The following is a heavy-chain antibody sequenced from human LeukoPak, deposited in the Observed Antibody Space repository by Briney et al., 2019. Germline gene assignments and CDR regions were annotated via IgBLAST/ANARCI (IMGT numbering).Heavy chain of an antibody. CDR2: INPNSGGT. Sequence: ASVKVSCKASGYTFTGYYMHWVRQAPGRGLEWMGWINPNSGGTNYAQKFQGWVTMTRDTSISTAYMELSRLRSDDTAVYYCARSGYCSSTSCYTPYNWFDPWGQGTLVTVSS. V-gene: IGHV1-2*04. D-gene: IGHD2-2*02. CDR1: GYTFTGYY. J-gene: IGHJ5*02. CDR3: ARSGYCSSTSCYTPYNWFDP.